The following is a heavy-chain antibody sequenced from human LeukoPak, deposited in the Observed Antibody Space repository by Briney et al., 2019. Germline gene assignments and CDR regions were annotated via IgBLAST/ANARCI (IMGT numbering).Heavy chain of an antibody. CDR1: GFTFSSFA. CDR2: ISASGGIT. Sequence: GGSLRLSCVASGFTFSSFAMSWVRQAPGKGLEWVSAISASGGITYFADSVKGRFTISRDKSKNTVFLQMKSLRAEDTAVYYCAKFDGRSSTCQGWFDTWGQGTRVTASS. V-gene: IGHV3-23*01. D-gene: IGHD2-2*01. J-gene: IGHJ5*02. CDR3: AKFDGRSSTCQGWFDT.